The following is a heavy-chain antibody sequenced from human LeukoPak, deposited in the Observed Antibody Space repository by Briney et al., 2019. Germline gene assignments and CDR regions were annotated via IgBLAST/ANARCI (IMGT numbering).Heavy chain of an antibody. CDR2: ISAYNGNT. CDR3: AREFLNWFDP. V-gene: IGHV1-18*04. Sequence: ASVKVSCKVFGYTLSGYSMHWVRQAPGQGLEWMGWISAYNGNTNYAQKLQGRVTMTTDTSTSTAYMELRSLRSDDTAVYYCAREFLNWFDPWGQGTLVTVSS. J-gene: IGHJ5*02. CDR1: GYTLSGYS. D-gene: IGHD2-21*01.